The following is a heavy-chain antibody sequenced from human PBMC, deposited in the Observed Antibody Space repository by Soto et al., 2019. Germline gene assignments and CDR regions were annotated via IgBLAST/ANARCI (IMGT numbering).Heavy chain of an antibody. CDR2: ISYDGSNK. V-gene: IGHV3-30*18. J-gene: IGHJ4*02. D-gene: IGHD6-19*01. Sequence: QVQLVESGGGVVQPGRSLRLSFAASGFTFSSYGMHWVRQAPGKGLEWVAVISYDGSNKYYADSVKGRFTISRDNPKNTLYLQMNSLRAEDTAVYYCAKDSSSGWYDYWGQGTLVTVSS. CDR1: GFTFSSYG. CDR3: AKDSSSGWYDY.